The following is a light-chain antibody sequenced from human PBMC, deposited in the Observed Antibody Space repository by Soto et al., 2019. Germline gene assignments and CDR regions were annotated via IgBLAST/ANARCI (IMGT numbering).Light chain of an antibody. CDR1: QSLLHSNGYNY. J-gene: IGKJ2*01. V-gene: IGKV2-28*01. Sequence: DIVMTQSPLSLPVTPGEPASISCRSSQSLLHSNGYNYLDWYLQKPGQSPQLLIYLGSNLASGVPDRFSGSGSGTDFTLKIIRVEAEDVGVNYCFPALQTPSYTFGQGTKREIK. CDR3: FPALQTPSYT. CDR2: LGS.